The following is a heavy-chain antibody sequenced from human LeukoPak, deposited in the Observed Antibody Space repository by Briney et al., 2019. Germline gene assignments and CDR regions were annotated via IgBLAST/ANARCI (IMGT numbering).Heavy chain of an antibody. CDR2: IYYSGST. V-gene: IGHV4-59*01. J-gene: IGHJ6*04. D-gene: IGHD2-15*01. CDR3: ARVSLGYCSGGSCYSLDV. Sequence: PSETLSLTCTVSGGSISSYYWSWIRQPPGKGLEWIGYIYYSGSTNYNPSLKSRVTISVDASTNQFSLKLSSVTAADTAVYYCARVSLGYCSGGSCYSLDVWGKGTTVTVSS. CDR1: GGSISSYY.